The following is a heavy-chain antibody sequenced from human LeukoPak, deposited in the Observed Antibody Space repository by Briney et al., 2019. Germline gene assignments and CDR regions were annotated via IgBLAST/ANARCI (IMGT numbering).Heavy chain of an antibody. CDR1: GFGFDDSV. Sequence: PGGSLRLSCAASGFGFDDSVMHWVRQAPGKGLEWVSLISGDGGSTYYAGSVKGRFTISRDNSKNSLYLQMNSLRTEDTALYYCAKAVYDSSGYYYEMDVWGQGTTVTVSS. V-gene: IGHV3-43*02. J-gene: IGHJ6*02. D-gene: IGHD3-22*01. CDR2: ISGDGGST. CDR3: AKAVYDSSGYYYEMDV.